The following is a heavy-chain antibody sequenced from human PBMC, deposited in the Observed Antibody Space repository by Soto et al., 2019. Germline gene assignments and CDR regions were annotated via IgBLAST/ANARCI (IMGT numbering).Heavy chain of an antibody. CDR1: GDFVNSGSDY. CDR3: ARDNRAADFWRDKDYGLDV. CDR2: VHRSVNA. J-gene: IGHJ6*02. D-gene: IGHD3-3*01. V-gene: IGHV4-61*01. Sequence: PSETLSLTCTVSGDFVNSGSDYWTWLRQPPGKGLEWIGYVHRSVNANYNPSLKSRVTIVLDTSKNRFSLRLESVTAADTAVYFCARDNRAADFWRDKDYGLDVWGQGTTVTVSS.